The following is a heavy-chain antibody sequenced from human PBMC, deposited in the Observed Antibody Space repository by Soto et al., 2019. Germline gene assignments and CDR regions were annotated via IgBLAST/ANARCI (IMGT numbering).Heavy chain of an antibody. J-gene: IGHJ4*02. D-gene: IGHD6-13*01. V-gene: IGHV3-7*02. CDR3: ATHDGPAAAGVVLDF. Sequence: EVQLVESGGDLVQPGGSLRLSCAASGFTFSGRWMTWVRQAPGKGLEWLANINQDGSEKYHVDSVKGRFTISRDNAKKSLYLQMNSLRVEATAVYYCATHDGPAAAGVVLDFWGQGTLVTVFS. CDR1: GFTFSGRW. CDR2: INQDGSEK.